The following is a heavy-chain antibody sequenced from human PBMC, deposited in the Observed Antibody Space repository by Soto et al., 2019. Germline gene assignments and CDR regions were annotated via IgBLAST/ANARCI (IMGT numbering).Heavy chain of an antibody. V-gene: IGHV4-59*08. CDR3: ARRYGSAFDI. J-gene: IGHJ3*02. CDR1: AGSISSYY. Sequence: QVQLQESGPGLVKPSETLSLTCTVSAGSISSYYWSWIRQPPGKGLEWVGYIYYSGSTNYNPSLKSRVPISVDTSKNQFSLKLSSVTAADTAVSYCARRYGSAFDIWGQGTMVTVSS. D-gene: IGHD1-26*01. CDR2: IYYSGST.